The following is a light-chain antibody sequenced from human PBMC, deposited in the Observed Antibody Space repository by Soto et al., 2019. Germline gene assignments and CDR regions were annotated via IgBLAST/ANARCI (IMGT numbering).Light chain of an antibody. CDR3: QQYHTYPGT. V-gene: IGKV1-5*01. J-gene: IGKJ1*01. Sequence: DIQMTQSPSTVSASVGDRVTITRRASQRISGWLAWHQQKPGKAPQLLIFDASNLHSGVPSTFSGSGYGTEFTLTISSLQPDDFATYYCQQYHTYPGTFGQGTKVDIK. CDR1: QRISGW. CDR2: DAS.